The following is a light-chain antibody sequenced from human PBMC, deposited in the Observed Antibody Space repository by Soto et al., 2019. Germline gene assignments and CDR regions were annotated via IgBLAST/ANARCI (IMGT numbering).Light chain of an antibody. V-gene: IGKV1-9*01. CDR2: SAS. CDR3: QQLNSYPLYT. CDR1: QGISSY. Sequence: IQLNQSPSSLSASVGDRVTITCRARQGISSYLAWYQQKPGKAPKLLIYSASTLQSGVPSRFSGSGSGTDFTLTISSLQPEDFATYYCQQLNSYPLYTFGQGTKLEIK. J-gene: IGKJ2*01.